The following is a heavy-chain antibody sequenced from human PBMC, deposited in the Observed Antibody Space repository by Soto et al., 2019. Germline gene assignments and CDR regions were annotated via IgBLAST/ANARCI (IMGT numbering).Heavy chain of an antibody. J-gene: IGHJ6*02. Sequence: QVQLVQSGAEVKKPGSSVKVSCKASGGTFSSYAISWVRQAPGQGLEWMGGIIPIFGTANYAQKFQGRVTITADESTSTAYMELSSLRSEDTAVYYCASGVEYMNYYYYGMDVWGQGTTVTVPS. CDR3: ASGVEYMNYYYYGMDV. CDR1: GGTFSSYA. CDR2: IIPIFGTA. D-gene: IGHD3-10*01. V-gene: IGHV1-69*01.